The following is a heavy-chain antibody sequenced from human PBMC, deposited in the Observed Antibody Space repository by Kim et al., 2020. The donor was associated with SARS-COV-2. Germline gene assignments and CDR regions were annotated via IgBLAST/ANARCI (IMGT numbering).Heavy chain of an antibody. D-gene: IGHD2-2*01. Sequence: ASVKVSCKVSGYTLTELSMHWVRQAPGKGLEWMGGFDPEDGETIYAQKFQGRVTMTEDTSTDTAYMELSSLRSEDTAVYYCATSLVVVPAAGGPPYYYYYYGMDVWGQGTTVTVSS. V-gene: IGHV1-24*01. CDR2: FDPEDGET. J-gene: IGHJ6*02. CDR3: ATSLVVVPAAGGPPYYYYYYGMDV. CDR1: GYTLTELS.